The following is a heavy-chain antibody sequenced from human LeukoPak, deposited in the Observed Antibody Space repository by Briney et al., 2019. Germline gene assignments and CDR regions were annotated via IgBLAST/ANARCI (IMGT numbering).Heavy chain of an antibody. CDR2: ISAYNGNT. Sequence: ASVKVSCKAPGYTFTSYSVSWVRQAPGQGPEWMGWISAYNGNTNYAQKLQGRVTMTTDTSTSTAYMELRSLRSDDTAVYYCARVTILVATGTDWFDPWGQGTLVTVSS. CDR3: ARVTILVATGTDWFDP. CDR1: GYTFTSYS. V-gene: IGHV1-18*01. D-gene: IGHD2-8*02. J-gene: IGHJ5*02.